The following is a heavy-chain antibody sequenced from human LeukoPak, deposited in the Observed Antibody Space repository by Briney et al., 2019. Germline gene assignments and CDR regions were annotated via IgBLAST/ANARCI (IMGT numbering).Heavy chain of an antibody. CDR3: ARESGWGLPHAFDF. Sequence: PGGSLRLSCAASGFTFSSYPLHWVRQAPGKGLEWVTLISYDGGKIYYADSVKGRFTISRDNSKNTLYLQMNSLGAEDTAVYYCARESGWGLPHAFDFWGQGTMVTVSS. V-gene: IGHV3-30-3*01. CDR1: GFTFSSYP. J-gene: IGHJ3*01. D-gene: IGHD3-3*01. CDR2: ISYDGGKI.